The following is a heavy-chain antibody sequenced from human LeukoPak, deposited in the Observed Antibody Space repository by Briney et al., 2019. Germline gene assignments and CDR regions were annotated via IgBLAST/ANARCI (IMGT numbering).Heavy chain of an antibody. Sequence: GGSLRLSCAASGFTFSSYAMNWVRQAPGKGLEWVSAISGSGGSTYYADSVKGRFTISRDNSKNTLYLQMNSLRAEDTAVYYCAKAPVEMATITVTDYWGQGTLVTVSS. D-gene: IGHD5-24*01. V-gene: IGHV3-23*01. CDR3: AKAPVEMATITVTDY. J-gene: IGHJ4*02. CDR2: ISGSGGST. CDR1: GFTFSSYA.